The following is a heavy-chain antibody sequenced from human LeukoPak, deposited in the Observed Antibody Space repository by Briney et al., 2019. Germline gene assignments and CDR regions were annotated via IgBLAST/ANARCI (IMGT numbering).Heavy chain of an antibody. CDR3: ARVKGRVFGVITTKERYFDY. V-gene: IGHV1-2*02. D-gene: IGHD3-3*01. CDR1: GYTFTGSY. CDR2: INPNSGVS. Sequence: ASVKVSCKASGYTFTGSYMHWVRQAPGQGLEWMGWINPNSGVSNYVQKFRDRVTMTRDTSITTAYIELSRLTSDDTAVYYCARVKGRVFGVITTKERYFDYWGQGTLVTVSS. J-gene: IGHJ4*02.